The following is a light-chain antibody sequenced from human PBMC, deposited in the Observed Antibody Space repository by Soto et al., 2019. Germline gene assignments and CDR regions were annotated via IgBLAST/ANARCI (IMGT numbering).Light chain of an antibody. V-gene: IGKV3-15*01. CDR3: QHRTNWPA. CDR2: GAS. CDR1: QSVSSN. Sequence: EMVMTQSPATLSVSPGERATLSCRASQSVSSNLAWYQQKPGQAPRLLIYGASTRATGIPARFSGSGSGTDFTLTISSLEPEDFAVYYCQHRTNWPAFGGGTKVDIK. J-gene: IGKJ4*01.